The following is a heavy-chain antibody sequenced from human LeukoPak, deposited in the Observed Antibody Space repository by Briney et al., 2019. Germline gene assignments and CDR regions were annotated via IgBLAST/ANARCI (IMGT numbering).Heavy chain of an antibody. CDR2: IYHSGST. J-gene: IGHJ6*03. CDR1: GDSISSSNW. CDR3: ARAPTLDDRTYYYYYMDV. V-gene: IGHV4-4*02. Sequence: PSETLSLTCAVSGDSISSSNWWSWVRQPPGKGLEWIGEIYHSGSTNYNPSLKSRVTISVDTSKNQFSLKLSSVTAADTAVYYCARAPTLDDRTYYYYYMDVWGKGTTVTVSS. D-gene: IGHD1-1*01.